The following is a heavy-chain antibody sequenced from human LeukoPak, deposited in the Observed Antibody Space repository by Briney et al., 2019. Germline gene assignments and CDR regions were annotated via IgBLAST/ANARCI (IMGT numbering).Heavy chain of an antibody. D-gene: IGHD2-15*01. J-gene: IGHJ3*02. CDR3: ARGLGYCSGGSCYGNDAFDI. Sequence: SETLSLTCTVSVGSFSSYYGSWIRQPPGKGREGLGYIYYSGSTNYNPSLKSRVTISVDTSKNQFSLKLSSVTAADTAVYYCARGLGYCSGGSCYGNDAFDIWGQGTMVTVSS. CDR2: IYYSGST. CDR1: VGSFSSYY. V-gene: IGHV4-59*01.